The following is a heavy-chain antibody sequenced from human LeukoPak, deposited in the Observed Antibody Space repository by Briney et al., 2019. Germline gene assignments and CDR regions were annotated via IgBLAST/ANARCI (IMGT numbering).Heavy chain of an antibody. D-gene: IGHD3-10*01. CDR2: ISGSGGST. CDR3: AKGMVRGVINPTDY. V-gene: IGHV3-23*01. CDR1: GFTFSSYA. Sequence: GGSLRLSCAASGFTFSSYAMNWVRQAPGKGLEWVSAISGSGGSTCYADSVKGRFTISRDNSKNTLYLQMNSLRAEDTAVYYCAKGMVRGVINPTDYWGQGTLVTVSS. J-gene: IGHJ4*02.